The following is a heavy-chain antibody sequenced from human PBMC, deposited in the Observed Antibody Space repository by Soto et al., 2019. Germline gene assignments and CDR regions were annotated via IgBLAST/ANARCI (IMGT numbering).Heavy chain of an antibody. D-gene: IGHD5-12*01. CDR3: ARDQADIVATIYSLPLDY. J-gene: IGHJ4*02. Sequence: ASVKVSCKASGYTFTSYYMHWVRQAPGQGLEWMGIINPSGGSTSYAQKFQGRVTMTRDTSTSTVYMELSSLRSEDTAVYYCARDQADIVATIYSLPLDYWGQGTLVTVSS. CDR2: INPSGGST. CDR1: GYTFTSYY. V-gene: IGHV1-46*03.